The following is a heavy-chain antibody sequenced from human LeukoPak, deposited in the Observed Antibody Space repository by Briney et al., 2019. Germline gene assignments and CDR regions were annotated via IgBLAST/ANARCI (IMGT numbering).Heavy chain of an antibody. CDR1: GFTFSSYA. V-gene: IGHV3-23*01. J-gene: IGHJ4*02. Sequence: GGSLRLSCAASGFTFSSYAMSWVRQAPGKGLEWVSAISGSGGSTYYADSVKGRSTISRDNSKNTLYLQMNSLRAEDTAVYYCAKPRSYYGGNFDYWGQGTLVTVSS. D-gene: IGHD4-23*01. CDR2: ISGSGGST. CDR3: AKPRSYYGGNFDY.